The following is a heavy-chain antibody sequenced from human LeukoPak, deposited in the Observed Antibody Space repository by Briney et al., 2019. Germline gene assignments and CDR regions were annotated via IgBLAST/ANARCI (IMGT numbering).Heavy chain of an antibody. V-gene: IGHV4-39*07. CDR2: IYYSGST. J-gene: IGHJ4*02. CDR1: GGSISSSSYY. D-gene: IGHD3-22*01. Sequence: SETLSLTCTVSGGSISSSSYYWGWIRQPPGKGLEWIGSIYYSGSTYYNPSLKSRVTISVDTSKNQFSLKLSSVTAADTAVYYCAREAYYDSSGGDWGQGTLVTVSS. CDR3: AREAYYDSSGGD.